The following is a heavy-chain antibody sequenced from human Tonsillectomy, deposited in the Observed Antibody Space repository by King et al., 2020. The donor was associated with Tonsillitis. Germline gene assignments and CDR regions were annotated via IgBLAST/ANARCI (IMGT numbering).Heavy chain of an antibody. J-gene: IGHJ6*02. Sequence: EVQLVESGGGLVQPGGSLRLSCAGSGFTVSSNHMRWVRQAPGKGLEWVSVFYRGGSIYYADSVKGRFTISRDNSKNTLYLQMNSLRAEDSAVYYCVRDASMGRGVIAHYYAMDVWRRGTTVPVSS. CDR2: FYRGGSI. D-gene: IGHD3-10*01. CDR3: VRDASMGRGVIAHYYAMDV. V-gene: IGHV3-66*01. CDR1: GFTVSSNH.